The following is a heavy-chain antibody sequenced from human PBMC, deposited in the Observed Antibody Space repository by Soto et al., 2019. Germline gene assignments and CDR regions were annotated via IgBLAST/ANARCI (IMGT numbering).Heavy chain of an antibody. CDR1: GYTFTSYG. Sequence: ASVKVSCKASGYTFTSYGISWVRQAPGQGLEWMGLISPYNGNTNYAQKFQGRVTMTRDTSTSTVYMELSSLRSEDTAVYYCARDYGDRTYDYWGQGTLVTVSS. CDR2: ISPYNGNT. D-gene: IGHD4-17*01. CDR3: ARDYGDRTYDY. J-gene: IGHJ4*02. V-gene: IGHV1-18*01.